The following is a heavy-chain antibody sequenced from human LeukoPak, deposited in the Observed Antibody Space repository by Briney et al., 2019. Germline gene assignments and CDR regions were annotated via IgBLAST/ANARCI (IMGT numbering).Heavy chain of an antibody. CDR2: IRYDGSNK. CDR3: AKSRDGYNLMNDY. V-gene: IGHV3-30*02. D-gene: IGHD5-24*01. CDR1: GFTFSSYG. Sequence: GGSLRLSCAASGFTFSSYGMHWVRQAPGKGLEWVAFIRYDGSNKYYADSVKGRFTISRDNSKNTLYLQMNSLGAEDTAVYYCAKSRDGYNLMNDYWGQGTLVTVSS. J-gene: IGHJ4*02.